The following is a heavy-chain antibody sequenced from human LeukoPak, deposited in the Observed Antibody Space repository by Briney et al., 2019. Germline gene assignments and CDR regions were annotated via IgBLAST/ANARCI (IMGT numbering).Heavy chain of an antibody. V-gene: IGHV4-39*01. CDR1: GGSISTTGYY. J-gene: IGHJ4*01. D-gene: IGHD6-13*01. CDR2: IYYSGST. CDR3: ASDKGYSNNYFDY. Sequence: SETLSLTCTVSGGSISTTGYYWAWIRQPPGKGLEWIASIYYSGSTYYNSSLKSRVTISVDTSRYQFSLKLCSVTAADTALYYCASDKGYSNNYFDYWGQGTLVTVSS.